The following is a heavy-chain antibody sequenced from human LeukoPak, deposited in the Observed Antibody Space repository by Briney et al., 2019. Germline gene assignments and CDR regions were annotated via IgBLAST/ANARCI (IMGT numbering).Heavy chain of an antibody. J-gene: IGHJ4*02. D-gene: IGHD2-15*01. Sequence: GGSLRLSCTASGFTFGDSGMSWVRQAPGKGLEWVGLIRSKAYGGTTEYAASVKGRFSISRDDSKSIAYLQLNSLKTEDTAVYYCTRDGFRGYCAFDYWGQGTLVTVSS. CDR1: GFTFGDSG. CDR3: TRDGFRGYCAFDY. V-gene: IGHV3-49*04. CDR2: IRSKAYGGTT.